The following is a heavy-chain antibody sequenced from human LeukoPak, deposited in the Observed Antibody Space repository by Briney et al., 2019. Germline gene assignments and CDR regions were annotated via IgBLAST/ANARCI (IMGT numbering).Heavy chain of an antibody. CDR1: GGSISSSNW. CDR3: ARAVTTTHYYYYYMDV. V-gene: IGHV4-4*02. D-gene: IGHD4-17*01. CDR2: IYHSGST. Sequence: PSETLSLTCAVSGGSISSSNWWSWVRQPPGKGLEWLGEIYHSGSTNYNPSLKSRVTISVDKSKNQFSLKLSSVTAADTAVYYCARAVTTTHYYYYYMDVWGKGTTVTVSS. J-gene: IGHJ6*03.